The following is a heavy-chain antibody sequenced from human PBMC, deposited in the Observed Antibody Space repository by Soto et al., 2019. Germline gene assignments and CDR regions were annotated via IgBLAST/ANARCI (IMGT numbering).Heavy chain of an antibody. CDR1: GYTFINYF. CDR3: ARRLIGNTVDL. Sequence: QAQLLQSGAEMKKPGASVKVSCKDSGYTFINYFIHLVRQAPGQGLEWIGIVHPSRGTADYAQKFQGRVTVTTDKSTRTVYLDLSSLRSEATAVYYCARRLIGNTVDLWGQGTTVIFYS. J-gene: IGHJ3*01. CDR2: VHPSRGTA. D-gene: IGHD1-7*01. V-gene: IGHV1-46*01.